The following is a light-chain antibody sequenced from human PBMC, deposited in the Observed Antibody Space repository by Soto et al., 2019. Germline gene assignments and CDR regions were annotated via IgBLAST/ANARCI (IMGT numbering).Light chain of an antibody. Sequence: DIQMTQSPSTLSASVGERVTITCRARQSVSNWLAWYQQKPGKAPKVLIYDVSSLESGVPSRFSGSGSGTEFILTISNLQPDDFATYYCQQYDSYSWTFGQGTKVEMK. CDR1: QSVSNW. V-gene: IGKV1-5*01. CDR2: DVS. CDR3: QQYDSYSWT. J-gene: IGKJ1*01.